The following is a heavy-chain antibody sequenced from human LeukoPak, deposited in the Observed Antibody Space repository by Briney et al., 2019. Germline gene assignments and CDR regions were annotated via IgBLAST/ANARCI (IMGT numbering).Heavy chain of an antibody. CDR2: ISAYNGNT. CDR3: ARRGEVYSSSALGY. CDR1: GYTFTSYG. V-gene: IGHV1-18*01. J-gene: IGHJ4*02. Sequence: GASVKVSCKASGYTFTSYGISWVRQAPGQGLEWMGWISAYNGNTNYAQKLQGRVTMTTDTSTSTAYMELRSLRSDDTAVYYCARRGEVYSSSALGYWGQGTLVTVSS. D-gene: IGHD6-6*01.